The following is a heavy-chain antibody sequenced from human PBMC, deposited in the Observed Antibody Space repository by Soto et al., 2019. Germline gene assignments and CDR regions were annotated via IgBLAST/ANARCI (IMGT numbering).Heavy chain of an antibody. D-gene: IGHD6-13*01. Sequence: ASVKVSCKVSGYTLTELSMHWVRQAPGKGLEWMGGFDPEDGETIYAQKFQGRVTMTEDTSTDTAYMELSSLRSEDTAVYYCATDRIHQRGPGMGHNWFDPWGQGTLVTVSS. V-gene: IGHV1-24*01. CDR2: FDPEDGET. J-gene: IGHJ5*02. CDR3: ATDRIHQRGPGMGHNWFDP. CDR1: GYTLTELS.